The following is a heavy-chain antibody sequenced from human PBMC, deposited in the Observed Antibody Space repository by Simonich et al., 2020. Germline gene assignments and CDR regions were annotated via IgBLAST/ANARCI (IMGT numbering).Heavy chain of an antibody. CDR1: GFTFSSYW. V-gene: IGHV3-7*01. D-gene: IGHD7-27*01. CDR2: IKQDGSEK. J-gene: IGHJ6*03. CDR3: ARDGLGTAYYYYMDV. Sequence: EVQLVESGGGLVQPGGSLRLSCAASGFTFSSYWMCWGRQGPGKGLEWVANIKQDGSEKYYVDSVKGRFTISRDNAKNSLYLQMNSLRAEDTAVYYCARDGLGTAYYYYMDVWGKGTTVTVSS.